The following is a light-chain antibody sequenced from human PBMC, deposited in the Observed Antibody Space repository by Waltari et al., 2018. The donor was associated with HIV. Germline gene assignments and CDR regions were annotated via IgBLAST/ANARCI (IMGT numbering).Light chain of an antibody. Sequence: SYDLTQPPSVSVSSGQTATVTCSGVNLGHKYVSWYQQRSGQSPVLVIYQDTKRPPGTPARFVGSTSETTSTLTIYETQPLDEAHYSCQAWDSGTIVFGGGTNLTVL. CDR2: QDT. V-gene: IGLV3-1*01. CDR3: QAWDSGTIV. CDR1: NLGHKY. J-gene: IGLJ3*02.